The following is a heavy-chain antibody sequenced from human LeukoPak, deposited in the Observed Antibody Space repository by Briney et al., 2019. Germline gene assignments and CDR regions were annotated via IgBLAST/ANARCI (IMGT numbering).Heavy chain of an antibody. CDR1: GGSISSGGYY. CDR2: IYYSGST. V-gene: IGHV4-31*03. D-gene: IGHD6-13*01. Sequence: SQTLSLTCTVSGGSISSGGYYWSWIRQHPGKGLEWIGYIYYSGSTYYNPSLKSRVTISVDTSKNQFSLKLSSVTAADTAVYYCARVAEGYGCSWYPLTGYFDYWGQGTLVTVSS. J-gene: IGHJ4*02. CDR3: ARVAEGYGCSWYPLTGYFDY.